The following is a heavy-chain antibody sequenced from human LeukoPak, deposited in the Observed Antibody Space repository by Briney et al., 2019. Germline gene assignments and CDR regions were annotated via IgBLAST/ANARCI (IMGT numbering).Heavy chain of an antibody. CDR1: GYTFTSYG. CDR3: ARYCSSTSCYFPGDNFDY. V-gene: IGHV1-18*01. Sequence: GASVKVSCKASGYTFTSYGISWVRQAPGQGLEWMGWISAYNGNTDYAQNLQGRVTVTTDTSTSTAYMELRSLRSDDTAVYYCARYCSSTSCYFPGDNFDYWGQGTLVTVSS. CDR2: ISAYNGNT. D-gene: IGHD2-2*01. J-gene: IGHJ4*02.